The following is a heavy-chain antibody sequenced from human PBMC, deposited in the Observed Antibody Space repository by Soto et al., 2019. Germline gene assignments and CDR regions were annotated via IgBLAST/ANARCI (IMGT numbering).Heavy chain of an antibody. CDR1: GFTFSSYG. J-gene: IGHJ4*02. D-gene: IGHD6-13*01. CDR2: IWYDGSNK. CDR3: AREAPREYSSSWYFYPGPLYYFDY. Sequence: QVQLVESGGGVVQPGRSLRLSCAASGFTFSSYGMHWVRQAPGKGLEWVAVIWYDGSNKYYADSVKGRFTISRDNSKNTLYLQMNSLRAEDTAVYYCAREAPREYSSSWYFYPGPLYYFDYWGQGTLVTVSS. V-gene: IGHV3-33*01.